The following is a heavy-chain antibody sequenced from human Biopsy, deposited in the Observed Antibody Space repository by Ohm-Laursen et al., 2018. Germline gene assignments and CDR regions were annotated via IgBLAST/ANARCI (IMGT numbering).Heavy chain of an antibody. D-gene: IGHD6-6*01. CDR3: AKYDYRSSPRRYFDP. Sequence: SLRLSCAASGFTFSSYAMSWVRQPPGKGLEWVSSLTGSGGSTYYADSVKGRFTISRDNSKNTLSLQMNSLRAEDTAVYYCAKYDYRSSPRRYFDPWGQGTLVTVSS. J-gene: IGHJ5*02. V-gene: IGHV3-23*01. CDR1: GFTFSSYA. CDR2: LTGSGGST.